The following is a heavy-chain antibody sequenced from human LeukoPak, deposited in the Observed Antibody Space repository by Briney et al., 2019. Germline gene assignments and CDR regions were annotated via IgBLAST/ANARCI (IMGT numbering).Heavy chain of an antibody. CDR2: ISYDGSNK. CDR3: ARDSSGYFHY. V-gene: IGHV3-30*16. J-gene: IGHJ4*02. Sequence: GGSLRLSCAASGFTLSSYAMHWVRQAPGKGLEWVAVISYDGSNKYYADSVKGRFTISRDNSKNTLYLQMNSLRAEDTAVYYCARDSSGYFHYWGQGTLVTVSS. CDR1: GFTLSSYA. D-gene: IGHD3-9*01.